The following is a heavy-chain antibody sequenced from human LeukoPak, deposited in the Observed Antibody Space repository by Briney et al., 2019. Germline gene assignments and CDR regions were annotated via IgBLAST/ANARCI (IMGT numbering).Heavy chain of an antibody. V-gene: IGHV3-23*01. D-gene: IGHD3-9*01. CDR2: INYSGGST. J-gene: IGHJ5*02. CDR1: GFTFSNFP. CDR3: AKDRSKGYDILTDNWFDP. Sequence: GGSLRLSCAASGFTFSNFPMNWVRQAPGKGLEWVSSINYSGGSTFYADSVTGRFTISRDISKNTLYLEMNSLRAEDTAVHYCAKDRSKGYDILTDNWFDPWGQGTLVTVSS.